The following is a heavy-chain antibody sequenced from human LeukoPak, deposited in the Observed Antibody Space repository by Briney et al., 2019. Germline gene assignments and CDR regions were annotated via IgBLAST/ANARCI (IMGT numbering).Heavy chain of an antibody. Sequence: PGGSLRLSCAASGFTFSSYWMSWVRQAPGKGLEWVANIKQDGSEKYYVDSVKGRFTISRDNAKNSLYLQMNSLRAEDTAVYYCASADFWSGYYFYFDYWGQGTLVTVSS. CDR3: ASADFWSGYYFYFDY. CDR2: IKQDGSEK. CDR1: GFTFSSYW. V-gene: IGHV3-7*01. J-gene: IGHJ4*02. D-gene: IGHD3-3*01.